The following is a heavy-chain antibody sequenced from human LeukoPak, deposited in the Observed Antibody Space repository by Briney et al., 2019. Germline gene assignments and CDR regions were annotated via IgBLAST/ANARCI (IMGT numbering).Heavy chain of an antibody. CDR1: GFIFSNHG. J-gene: IGHJ4*02. V-gene: IGHV3-21*04. CDR3: ARDPHMGN. CDR2: ISSSSSYI. D-gene: IGHD7-27*01. Sequence: GGSLRLSCAASGFIFSNHGMNWVRQAPGKGLEGVSSISSSSSYIYYADSVKGRFTISRDNSKNTLYLQMNSLRAEDTAVYYCARDPHMGNWGQGTLVTVSS.